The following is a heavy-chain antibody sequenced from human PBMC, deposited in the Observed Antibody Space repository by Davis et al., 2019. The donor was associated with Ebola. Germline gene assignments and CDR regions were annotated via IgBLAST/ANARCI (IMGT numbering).Heavy chain of an antibody. CDR3: ARVWAGYSGSDY. CDR1: GGSFSGYY. J-gene: IGHJ4*02. CDR2: INHRGST. V-gene: IGHV4-34*01. D-gene: IGHD3/OR15-3a*01. Sequence: MPSETLSLTCAVYGGSFSGYYWSWIRQPPGKGLEWIGEINHRGSTNYNPSLKSRVTISIDASKNQFSLKLSSVTAADTAVYYCARVWAGYSGSDYWGQGTLVTVSS.